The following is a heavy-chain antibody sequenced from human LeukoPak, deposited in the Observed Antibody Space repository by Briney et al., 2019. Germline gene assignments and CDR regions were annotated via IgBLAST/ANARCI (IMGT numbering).Heavy chain of an antibody. J-gene: IGHJ4*02. CDR1: GGSISSYY. CDR3: ARALTPSGWYLLDY. CDR2: IYTSGST. D-gene: IGHD6-19*01. V-gene: IGHV4-4*07. Sequence: TLSLTCTVSGGSISSYYWSWIRQPAGKGLEWIGRIYTSGSTNYNPSLKSRVTMSVDTSKNQFSLKLSSVTAADTAVYYCARALTPSGWYLLDYWGQGTLVTVSS.